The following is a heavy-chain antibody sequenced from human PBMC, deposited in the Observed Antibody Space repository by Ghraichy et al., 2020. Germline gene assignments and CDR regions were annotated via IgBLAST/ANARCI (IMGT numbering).Heavy chain of an antibody. CDR1: GGSFSGYY. CDR2: INHSGST. CDR3: ARGATVTLKIFDY. Sequence: SETLSLTCAVYGGSFSGYYWSWIRQPPGKGLEWIGEINHSGSTNYNPSLKSRVTISVDTSKNQFSLKLSSVTAADTAVYYCARGATVTLKIFDYWGQGTLVTVSS. D-gene: IGHD4-17*01. J-gene: IGHJ4*02. V-gene: IGHV4-34*01.